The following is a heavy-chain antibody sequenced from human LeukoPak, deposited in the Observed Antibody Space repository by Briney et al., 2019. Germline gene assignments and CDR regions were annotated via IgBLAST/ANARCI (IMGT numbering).Heavy chain of an antibody. CDR2: INHSGST. J-gene: IGHJ4*02. D-gene: IGHD3-9*01. CDR3: ARVRYDILTGYYDFDY. Sequence: GSLRLSCAASGFTFSSYVMSWVRQSPGKGLEWIGEINHSGSTDYNPSLKSRVTISVDTSKNQFSLKLSSVTAADTAVYYCARVRYDILTGYYDFDYWGQGTLVTVSS. CDR1: GFTFSSYV. V-gene: IGHV4-34*01.